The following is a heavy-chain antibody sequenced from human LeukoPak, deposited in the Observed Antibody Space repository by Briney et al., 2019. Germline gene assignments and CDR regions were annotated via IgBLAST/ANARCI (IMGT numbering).Heavy chain of an antibody. V-gene: IGHV3-23*01. CDR1: GFTVSSNY. Sequence: GGSLRLPCAPSGFTVSSNYMNWVRQAPGKGLEWVSAISGSGGSTYYADSVKGRFTISRDNSKNTLYLQMNSLRAEDTAVYYCAKDAPIFGVVSGLCYFDYWGQGTLVTVSS. CDR2: ISGSGGST. J-gene: IGHJ4*02. D-gene: IGHD3-3*01. CDR3: AKDAPIFGVVSGLCYFDY.